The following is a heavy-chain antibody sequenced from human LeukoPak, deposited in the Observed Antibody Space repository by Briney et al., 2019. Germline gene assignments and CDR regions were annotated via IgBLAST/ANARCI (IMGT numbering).Heavy chain of an antibody. D-gene: IGHD2-15*01. CDR3: ARDRSGHCSGGSCYYYYMDV. CDR2: INPNSGGT. J-gene: IGHJ6*03. Sequence: GASVKVSCKASGYTFTGYYMHWVRQAPGQGLEWMGWINPNSGGTNYAQKFQGRVNMTRDTSISTAYMELSRLRSDDTAVYYCARDRSGHCSGGSCYYYYMDVWGKGTTVTVSS. CDR1: GYTFTGYY. V-gene: IGHV1-2*02.